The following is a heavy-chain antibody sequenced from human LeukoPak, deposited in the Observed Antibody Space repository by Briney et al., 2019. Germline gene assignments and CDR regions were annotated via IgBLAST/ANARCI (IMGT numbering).Heavy chain of an antibody. J-gene: IGHJ4*02. V-gene: IGHV1-69*13. D-gene: IGHD3-10*01. CDR1: GGTFSSYA. CDR3: ARDDPFYGSGVIDY. Sequence: ASVKVSCKASGGTFSSYAISWVRQAPGQGLEWMGGIIPIFGTANYAQKFQGRVTITADEPTSTAYMELSSLRSEDTAVYYCARDDPFYGSGVIDYWGQGTLVTVSS. CDR2: IIPIFGTA.